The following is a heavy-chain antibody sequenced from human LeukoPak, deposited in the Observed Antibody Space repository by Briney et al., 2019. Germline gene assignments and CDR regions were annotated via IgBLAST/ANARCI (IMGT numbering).Heavy chain of an antibody. CDR1: GFTFSSYA. CDR3: AKSRNPTVTRLGYYYGMDV. J-gene: IGHJ6*04. V-gene: IGHV3-23*01. D-gene: IGHD4-17*01. Sequence: PGGSLRLSCAASGFTFSSYAMSWVRQAPGKGLEWVSAISGSGGSTYYADSVKGRFTISRDNSKNTLYLQMNSLRAEDTAVYYCAKSRNPTVTRLGYYYGMDVWGKRTTVTVSS. CDR2: ISGSGGST.